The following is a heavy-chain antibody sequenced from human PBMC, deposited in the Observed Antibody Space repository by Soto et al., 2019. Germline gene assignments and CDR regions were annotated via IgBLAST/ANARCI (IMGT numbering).Heavy chain of an antibody. CDR2: INPNGGST. J-gene: IGHJ4*02. CDR3: SRGLGSGDY. CDR1: GYTFTSYY. D-gene: IGHD3-10*01. V-gene: IGHV1-46*03. Sequence: QVQLVQSGAEVKNPGASVTVSCSASGYTFTSYYIHWVRQAPGQGLEWMAIINPNGGSTNYAQRFQGRVTVTRDTSTSIVYMELSCLRSEDTAVYYCSRGLGSGDYWGQGTLVTVSS.